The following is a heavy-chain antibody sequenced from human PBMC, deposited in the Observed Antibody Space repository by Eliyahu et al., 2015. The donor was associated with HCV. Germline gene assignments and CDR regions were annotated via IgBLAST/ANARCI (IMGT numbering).Heavy chain of an antibody. V-gene: IGHV4-34*01. J-gene: IGHJ4*02. D-gene: IGHD5-24*01. Sequence: SIREINHSGSTNYNPSLKSRVTISVDTSKNQFSLKLSSVTAADTAVYYCARGQKKRWLQLPTPFDYWGQGTLVTVSS. CDR2: INHSGST. CDR3: ARGQKKRWLQLPTPFDY.